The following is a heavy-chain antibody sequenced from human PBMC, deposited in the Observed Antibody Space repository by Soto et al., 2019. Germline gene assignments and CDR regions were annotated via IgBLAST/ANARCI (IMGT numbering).Heavy chain of an antibody. D-gene: IGHD5-12*01. CDR1: GFTFSSYD. Sequence: EVQLVESGGGLVQPGGSLRLSCAASGFTFSSYDMHWVHQATGKGLEWVSAIGTAGDTYYPGSVKGRFTISRENAKNSLYLQMNSLRAGDTAVYYCARAGGYDTTLYGMDVWGQGTTVTVSS. CDR2: IGTAGDT. J-gene: IGHJ6*02. CDR3: ARAGGYDTTLYGMDV. V-gene: IGHV3-13*01.